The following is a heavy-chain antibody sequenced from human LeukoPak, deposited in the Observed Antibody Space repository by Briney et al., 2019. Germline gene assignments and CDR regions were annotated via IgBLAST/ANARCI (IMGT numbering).Heavy chain of an antibody. CDR1: GGTFSSYA. CDR2: SIPIFGTA. Sequence: ASVKVSCKASGGTFSSYAISWVRQAPGQGLEWMGGSIPIFGTANYAQKFQGRVTITADESTSTAYMELSRLRSDDTAVYYCARLRSTLYYDSSGYDPNDAFDIWGQGTMVTVSS. V-gene: IGHV1-69*13. D-gene: IGHD3-22*01. J-gene: IGHJ3*02. CDR3: ARLRSTLYYDSSGYDPNDAFDI.